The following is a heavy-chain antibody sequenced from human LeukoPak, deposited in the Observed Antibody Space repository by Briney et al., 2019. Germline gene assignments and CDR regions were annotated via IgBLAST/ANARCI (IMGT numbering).Heavy chain of an antibody. Sequence: GGSLRLSCAASGFTFNSYSMNWVRQAPGKGPEWVSGISDTGTRTYYADSVRGRFATSRDNSKSTLFLQMNSLRAEDTAVYYCAKYYFDNRGNYYFFHYGLDVWGQGTTVTVSS. CDR2: ISDTGTRT. D-gene: IGHD3-22*01. CDR1: GFTFNSYS. V-gene: IGHV3-23*01. J-gene: IGHJ6*02. CDR3: AKYYFDNRGNYYFFHYGLDV.